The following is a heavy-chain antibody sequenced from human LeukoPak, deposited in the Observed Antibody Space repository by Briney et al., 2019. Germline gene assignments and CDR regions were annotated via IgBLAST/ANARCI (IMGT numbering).Heavy chain of an antibody. CDR2: IYYTGRT. CDR3: AQSLGSGNWIGNWFDP. J-gene: IGHJ5*02. Sequence: SETLSLTCTVSGGSISSSSYYWGWVRQPPGKGLEWIGSIYYTGRTYYNPSLESRLTISVDTSKNQFSLKLTSVTAADTAIYYCAQSLGSGNWIGNWFDPWGQGTRVTVSS. CDR1: GGSISSSSYY. D-gene: IGHD1-1*01. V-gene: IGHV4-39*01.